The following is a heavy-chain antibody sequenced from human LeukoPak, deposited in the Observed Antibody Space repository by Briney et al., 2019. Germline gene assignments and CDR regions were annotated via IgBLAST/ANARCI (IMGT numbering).Heavy chain of an antibody. CDR2: ISSSSSYI. D-gene: IGHD2-15*01. CDR3: AKDNPAAPGLFFDY. V-gene: IGHV3-21*04. CDR1: GFTFSSYS. J-gene: IGHJ4*02. Sequence: GGSLRLSCAASGFTFSSYSMNWVRQAPGKGLEWVSSISSSSSYIYYADSVKGRFTISRDNSKNTLYLQMNSLRAEDTAVYYCAKDNPAAPGLFFDYWGQGTLVTVSS.